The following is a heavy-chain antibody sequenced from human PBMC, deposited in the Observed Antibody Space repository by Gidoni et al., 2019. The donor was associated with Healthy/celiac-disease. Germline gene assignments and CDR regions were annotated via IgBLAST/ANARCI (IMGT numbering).Heavy chain of an antibody. CDR3: ARVGDTQLAFDI. V-gene: IGHV3-48*03. D-gene: IGHD3-16*01. CDR1: GFTFSSYE. Sequence: EVQLVESGGGLVQPGGSLRLSCAASGFTFSSYERNWVRQAPGKGLEWVSYISSSGSTIYYADSVKGRFTISRDNAKNSLYLQMNSLRAEDTAVYYCARVGDTQLAFDIWGQGTMVTVSS. J-gene: IGHJ3*02. CDR2: ISSSGSTI.